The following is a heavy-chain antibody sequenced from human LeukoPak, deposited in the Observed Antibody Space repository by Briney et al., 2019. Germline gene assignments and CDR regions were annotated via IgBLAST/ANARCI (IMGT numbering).Heavy chain of an antibody. J-gene: IGHJ5*02. Sequence: PGRSLRLSCAASGFLVSSCGMHWVRQAPGKGLEWVGVIWSNGNNKYYADSVKGRFTISRDNSKNTLYLQMDSLRAEHTAVYYCARADCSGSTCYLRRSWFDPWGQGTLVTVSS. CDR3: ARADCSGSTCYLRRSWFDP. CDR2: IWSNGNNK. D-gene: IGHD2-2*01. CDR1: GFLVSSCG. V-gene: IGHV3-33*01.